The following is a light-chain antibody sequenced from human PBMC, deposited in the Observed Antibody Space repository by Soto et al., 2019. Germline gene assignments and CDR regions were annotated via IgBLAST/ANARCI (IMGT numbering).Light chain of an antibody. V-gene: IGKV1-5*03. CDR1: QSISNW. CDR2: KAS. Sequence: DIQMTQSPSTLSASVGDRVTITCRASQSISNWLAWYQQKPGKAPNLLIYKASSFESGVPSRFSGSGSGTEFTLTISSLQTDDFATYYCQQYNTYPLTFGGGTKVEIK. CDR3: QQYNTYPLT. J-gene: IGKJ4*01.